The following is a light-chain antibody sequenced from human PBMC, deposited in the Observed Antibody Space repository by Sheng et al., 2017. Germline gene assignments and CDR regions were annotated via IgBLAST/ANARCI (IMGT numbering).Light chain of an antibody. J-gene: IGKJ4*01. CDR3: QNYDRAPHT. Sequence: DNQMTQSPSSLSASVGDRVTITCRASQGITNDLAWYQQKPGRVPKLLIFAASTLQSGVPSRFSGSGSGTDFTLTISSLQPEDVATYYCQNYDRAPHTFGGGTKVEIK. V-gene: IGKV1-27*01. CDR1: QGITND. CDR2: AAS.